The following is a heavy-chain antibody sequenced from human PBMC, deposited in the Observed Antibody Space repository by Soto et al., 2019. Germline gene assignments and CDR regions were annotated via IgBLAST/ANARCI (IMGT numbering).Heavy chain of an antibody. CDR3: ARYSSSYYTFDY. Sequence: QVQLQESGPGLVKPSETLSLTCTVSGGSISSYYWGWIRQPPGKGLEWIGYIYYSGSTNYNPSLKSRVTISVDTSKNQFSLKLSSVTAADTAVYYCARYSSSYYTFDYWGQGTLVTVSS. V-gene: IGHV4-59*01. CDR2: IYYSGST. J-gene: IGHJ4*02. CDR1: GGSISSYY. D-gene: IGHD6-13*01.